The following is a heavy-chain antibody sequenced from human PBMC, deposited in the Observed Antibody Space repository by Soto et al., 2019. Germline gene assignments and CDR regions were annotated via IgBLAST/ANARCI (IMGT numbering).Heavy chain of an antibody. D-gene: IGHD6-13*01. J-gene: IGHJ4*02. CDR1: GFSLSTSGVG. CDR2: IYWNDDK. CDR3: AHSFRYSSSQGGVDY. Sequence: QITLKESGPTLVKPTQTLTLTCTFSGFSLSTSGVGVGWIRQPPGKALEWLALIYWNDDKRYSPSLKSRLTNPKDTPKNPGVLTMTNMDPVDTATYYCAHSFRYSSSQGGVDYWGQGTLVTVSS. V-gene: IGHV2-5*01.